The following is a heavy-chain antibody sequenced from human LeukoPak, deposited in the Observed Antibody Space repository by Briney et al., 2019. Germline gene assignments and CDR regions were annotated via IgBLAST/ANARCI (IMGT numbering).Heavy chain of an antibody. CDR1: RFAFSQAW. Sequence: MTGGSLRLSCVASRFAFSQAWMSWVRQAPGKGLEWVGRIKSESDGRTTDYAAPVKGRFTISRDDSKNTLFLQMNSLQTEDTAVYYCTTSGWFDHWGQGTLVTVSS. J-gene: IGHJ5*02. V-gene: IGHV3-15*01. CDR2: IKSESDGRTT. D-gene: IGHD1-26*01. CDR3: TTSGWFDH.